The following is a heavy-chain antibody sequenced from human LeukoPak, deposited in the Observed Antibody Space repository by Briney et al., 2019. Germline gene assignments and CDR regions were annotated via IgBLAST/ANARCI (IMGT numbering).Heavy chain of an antibody. CDR3: ARPGYYYGSGSDLKEYYFDY. D-gene: IGHD3-10*01. V-gene: IGHV4-39*01. CDR2: IYYNGSA. CDR1: GGSISSSSYY. Sequence: PSETLSLTCTVSGGSISSSSYYWGWIRQPPGKGLEWIGSIYYNGSAYYNPSLKSRVTISVDTSKNQFSLKLTSVTAADTAVYYCARPGYYYGSGSDLKEYYFDYWGQGTLVTVSS. J-gene: IGHJ4*02.